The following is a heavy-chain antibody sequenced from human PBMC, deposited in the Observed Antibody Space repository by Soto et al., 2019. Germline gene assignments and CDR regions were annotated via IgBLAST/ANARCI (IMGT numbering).Heavy chain of an antibody. CDR3: ARGGPGDPNYFDY. J-gene: IGHJ4*02. CDR2: INPNSGGT. CDR1: GYTFTGYY. D-gene: IGHD7-27*01. V-gene: IGHV1-2*04. Sequence: GESLKISCKASGYTFTGYYMHWVRQAPGQGLEWMGWINPNSGGTNYAQKFQGWVTMTRDTSISTAYMELSRLRSDDTAVYYCARGGPGDPNYFDYWGQGTLVTVSS.